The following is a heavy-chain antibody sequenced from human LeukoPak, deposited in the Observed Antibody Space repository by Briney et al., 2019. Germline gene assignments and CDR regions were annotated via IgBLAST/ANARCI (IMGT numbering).Heavy chain of an antibody. V-gene: IGHV3-23*01. J-gene: IGHJ4*02. CDR1: GFTFSSYA. CDR2: ISGSGGST. CDR3: AKESRSDSSGWSEFDY. D-gene: IGHD6-19*01. Sequence: GGSLRLSCAASGFTFSSYAMSWVRQAPGKGLEWVSAISGSGGSTYYADSVKGRFTISRDNSKNTLYLQMYSLRAEDTAVYYCAKESRSDSSGWSEFDYWGQGTLVTVSS.